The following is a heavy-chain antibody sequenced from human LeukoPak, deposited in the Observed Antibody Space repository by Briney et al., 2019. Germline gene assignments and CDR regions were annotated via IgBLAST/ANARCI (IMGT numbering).Heavy chain of an antibody. CDR2: ISAYNGNT. Sequence: ASVKVSCKASGYTFTSYGISWVRQAPGQGLEWMGWISAYNGNTNYAQKLQGRVTMTTDTSTSTAYMGLRSLRSDDTAVYYCARDCSSTSCYTTIDYWGQGTLVTVSS. J-gene: IGHJ4*02. D-gene: IGHD2-2*02. CDR3: ARDCSSTSCYTTIDY. CDR1: GYTFTSYG. V-gene: IGHV1-18*01.